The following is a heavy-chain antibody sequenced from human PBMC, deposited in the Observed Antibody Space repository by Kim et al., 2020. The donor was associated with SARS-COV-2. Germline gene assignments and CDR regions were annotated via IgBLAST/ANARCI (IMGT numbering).Heavy chain of an antibody. CDR2: INHSGST. V-gene: IGHV4-34*01. D-gene: IGHD6-13*01. Sequence: SETLSLTCAVYGGSFSGYYWSWIRQPPGKGLEWIGEINHSGSTNYNPSLKSRVTISVDTSKNQFSLKLSSVTAADTAVYYCARSYGSSWYGAGNWFDPWGQGTLVTVSS. CDR3: ARSYGSSWYGAGNWFDP. CDR1: GGSFSGYY. J-gene: IGHJ5*02.